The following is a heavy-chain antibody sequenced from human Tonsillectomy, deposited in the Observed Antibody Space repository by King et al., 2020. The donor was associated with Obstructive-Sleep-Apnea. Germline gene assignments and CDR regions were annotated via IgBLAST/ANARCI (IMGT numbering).Heavy chain of an antibody. CDR1: GNSFTSFW. CDR3: VTGFRAFDY. D-gene: IGHD6-25*01. J-gene: IGHJ4*02. Sequence: VQLVESGAEVKKPGESLKISCKDSGNSFTSFWIGWVRQMPGKGLEWLGSVYPADSDTQYSPSFQGQVTIPADKSIKTAYLQWRGLKASDTAMYYCVTGFRAFDYWGQGSLVTVSS. CDR2: VYPADSDT. V-gene: IGHV5-51*01.